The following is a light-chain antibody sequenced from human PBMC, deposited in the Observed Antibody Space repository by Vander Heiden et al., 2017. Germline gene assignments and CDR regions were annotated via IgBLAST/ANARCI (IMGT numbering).Light chain of an antibody. J-gene: IGKJ4*01. CDR3: QQSYSTPLT. V-gene: IGKV1-39*01. Sequence: IQMTQSPSSLSASVGDRVTITCRASQSSSSYLNWYQQKPGKAPKLLIYAASSLQSGVPSRFSGSGSGTDFTLTISSLQPEDFATYYCQQSYSTPLTFGGGTKVEIK. CDR2: AAS. CDR1: QSSSSY.